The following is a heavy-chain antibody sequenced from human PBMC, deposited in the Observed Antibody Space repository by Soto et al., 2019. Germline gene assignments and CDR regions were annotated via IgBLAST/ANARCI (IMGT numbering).Heavy chain of an antibody. J-gene: IGHJ6*02. CDR3: AKNGQPLYYYYGMDV. Sequence: QGQLVQSGAEVKKPGASVKVSCKASGYTFTRYGISWVRQAPGQGLEWMGWISGYNGDTNYAQKFQGRVTMTVDTSTTTAFMELTSLTSDDSAVYYCAKNGQPLYYYYGMDVWGHWTTVTVSS. D-gene: IGHD2-8*01. V-gene: IGHV1-18*01. CDR1: GYTFTRYG. CDR2: ISGYNGDT.